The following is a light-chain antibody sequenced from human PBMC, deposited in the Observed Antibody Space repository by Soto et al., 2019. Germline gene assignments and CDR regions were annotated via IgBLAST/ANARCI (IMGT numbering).Light chain of an antibody. CDR3: SSYTSSSTLVV. J-gene: IGLJ2*01. CDR1: SSDVGGYNY. V-gene: IGLV2-14*01. CDR2: DVS. Sequence: QSALTQPASVSGSPGQSITISCTGTSSDVGGYNYVFWYQQHPGKAPKLMIYDVSNRPSWVSNRFSGSKSGNTASLTSSGLQAEDEADYYCSSYTSSSTLVVFGGGTKLTVL.